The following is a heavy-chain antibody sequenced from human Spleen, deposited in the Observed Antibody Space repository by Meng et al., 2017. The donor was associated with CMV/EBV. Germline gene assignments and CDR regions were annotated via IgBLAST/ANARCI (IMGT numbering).Heavy chain of an antibody. Sequence: ASVKVSCKASGYTFTAHYFHWVRQAPGQGLEWMGWIQPHRGDTNYAQQFQGRVTLTRDTSINTGYMELTRLTSDDTAVYYCARVNNWGPDYWGQGTLVTVSS. CDR1: GYTFTAHY. D-gene: IGHD7-27*01. V-gene: IGHV1-2*02. CDR3: ARVNNWGPDY. J-gene: IGHJ4*02. CDR2: IQPHRGDT.